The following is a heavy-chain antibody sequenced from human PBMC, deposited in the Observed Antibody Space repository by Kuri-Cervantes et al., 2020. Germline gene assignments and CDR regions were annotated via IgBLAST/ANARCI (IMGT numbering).Heavy chain of an antibody. Sequence: GGSLRLSCAASGFTFSSYGMHWVRQAPGKGLEWVAVISYDGSNKYYADSVKGRFTISRDNSKNTLYLQMNSLRAEDTAVYYCARAKGYYVGIGYFDYWGQGTLVTAPQ. D-gene: IGHD1-26*01. CDR3: ARAKGYYVGIGYFDY. V-gene: IGHV3-30*03. CDR1: GFTFSSYG. J-gene: IGHJ4*02. CDR2: ISYDGSNK.